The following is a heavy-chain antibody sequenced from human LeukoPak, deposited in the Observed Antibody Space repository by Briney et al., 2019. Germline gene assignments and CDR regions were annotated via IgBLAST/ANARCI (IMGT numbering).Heavy chain of an antibody. Sequence: GRSLRLSCAASGFTFSSYAMHWVRQAPGEGLEWVAVISYDGSNKYYADSVKGRFTISRDNSKNTLYLQMNSLRAEDTAVYYCASEVPRFDYWGQGTLVTVSS. CDR3: ASEVPRFDY. CDR1: GFTFSSYA. V-gene: IGHV3-30*04. J-gene: IGHJ4*02. CDR2: ISYDGSNK.